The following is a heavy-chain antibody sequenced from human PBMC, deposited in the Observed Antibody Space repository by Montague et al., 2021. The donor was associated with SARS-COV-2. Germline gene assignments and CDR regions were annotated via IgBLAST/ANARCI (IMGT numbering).Heavy chain of an antibody. Sequence: SETLSLTCTVSGGSVNSGGYYWIWIRQPPGKGLDWIGNIYYSGTTNYYPSLKSPVTISVYTSKNQFSLKLNSVTAADTAVYYCARLPPGHYDRSCIYKLYGYFDVWGRGTLVTVSS. V-gene: IGHV4-61*08. D-gene: IGHD3-22*01. CDR2: IYYSGTT. CDR3: ARLPPGHYDRSCIYKLYGYFDV. J-gene: IGHJ2*01. CDR1: GGSVNSGGYY.